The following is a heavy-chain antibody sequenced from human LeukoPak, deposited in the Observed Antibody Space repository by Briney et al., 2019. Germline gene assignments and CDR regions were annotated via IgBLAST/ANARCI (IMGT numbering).Heavy chain of an antibody. CDR2: IYYSGST. Sequence: SETLSLTCTVSGGSVSSGGYYWSWIRQHPGKGLEWIGYIYYSGSTYYNPSLKSRVTISVDTSKNQFSLKPSSVAAADTAVYYCARDPAAGRGDWFDPWGQGTLVTVSS. D-gene: IGHD6-13*01. J-gene: IGHJ5*02. CDR3: ARDPAAGRGDWFDP. V-gene: IGHV4-31*03. CDR1: GGSVSSGGYY.